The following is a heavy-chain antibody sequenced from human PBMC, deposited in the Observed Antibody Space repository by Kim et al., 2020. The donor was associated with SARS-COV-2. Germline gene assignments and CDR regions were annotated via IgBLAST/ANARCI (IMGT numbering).Heavy chain of an antibody. J-gene: IGHJ4*02. D-gene: IGHD5-18*01. Sequence: NPCLKSRVTVSVDTSKNHFSLKLSSVTAADTAVYFCARRTRRYSYGYFDYWGQGTLVTVSS. V-gene: IGHV4-39*02. CDR3: ARRTRRYSYGYFDY.